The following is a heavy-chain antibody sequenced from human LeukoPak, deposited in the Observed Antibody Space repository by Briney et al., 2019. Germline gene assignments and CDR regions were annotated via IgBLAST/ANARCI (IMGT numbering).Heavy chain of an antibody. J-gene: IGHJ6*03. V-gene: IGHV3-23*01. CDR1: GFTFSNYN. D-gene: IGHD6-6*01. CDR2: ISGSGGST. Sequence: GGSLRLSCADSGFTFSNYNMNWVRQAPGKGLEWVSAISGSGGSTYYADSVKGRYTISRDNSKNTLYLQMNSLRAEDTAVYYCAKSGRPGDYYYYYMDVWGKGTTVTVSS. CDR3: AKSGRPGDYYYYYMDV.